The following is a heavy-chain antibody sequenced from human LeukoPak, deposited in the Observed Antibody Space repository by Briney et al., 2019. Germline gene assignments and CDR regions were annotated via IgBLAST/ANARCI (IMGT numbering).Heavy chain of an antibody. CDR1: GFTFSSYA. D-gene: IGHD5-18*01. Sequence: GGSLRLSCAASGFTFSSYAMSWVRQAPGKGLEWVSSISGSGGSTYYADSVKGRFTISRDSSKSTLYLQMDSLRAEDTAVYYCAKRGGNTAITRHFDYWGQGTLVTVSS. V-gene: IGHV3-23*01. CDR3: AKRGGNTAITRHFDY. CDR2: ISGSGGST. J-gene: IGHJ4*02.